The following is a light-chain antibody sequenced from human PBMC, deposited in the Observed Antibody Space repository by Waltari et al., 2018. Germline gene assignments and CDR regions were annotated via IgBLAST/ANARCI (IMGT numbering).Light chain of an antibody. CDR3: GTWDSSLNVYV. CDR2: DND. CDR1: TSNIANNY. V-gene: IGLV1-51*01. Sequence: QSVLTQPPSVSAAPGQKVTIPCSGSTSNIANNYVSWYHQLPGTAPKLLIYDNDKRPSGIPDRFSGSNSGTSATLGITGLQTGDEADYYCGTWDSSLNVYVFGTGTKVTVL. J-gene: IGLJ1*01.